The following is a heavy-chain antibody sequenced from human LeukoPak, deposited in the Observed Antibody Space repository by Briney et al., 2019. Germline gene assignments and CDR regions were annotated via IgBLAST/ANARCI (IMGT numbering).Heavy chain of an antibody. CDR1: GASFSGYY. CDR3: AREVVAAAGTVDY. CDR2: IHYSGST. Sequence: SETLSLTCAGYGASFSGYYWSWIRQPPGKGLEWIGYIHYSGSTNYNPSLKSRVTISVDTSKNQFSLILSSVTTADTAVYYCAREVVAAAGTVDYWGQGTLVTVSS. J-gene: IGHJ4*02. D-gene: IGHD6-13*01. V-gene: IGHV4-59*01.